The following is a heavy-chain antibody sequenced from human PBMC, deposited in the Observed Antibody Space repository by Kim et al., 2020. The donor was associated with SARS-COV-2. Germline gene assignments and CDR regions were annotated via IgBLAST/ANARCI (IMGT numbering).Heavy chain of an antibody. CDR3: ARSPITMVRGLGY. J-gene: IGHJ4*02. D-gene: IGHD3-10*01. Sequence: YSPSFQGHVTISAAKSISTAYLQWSSLKASDTAMYYCARSPITMVRGLGYWGQGTLVTVSS. V-gene: IGHV5-10-1*01.